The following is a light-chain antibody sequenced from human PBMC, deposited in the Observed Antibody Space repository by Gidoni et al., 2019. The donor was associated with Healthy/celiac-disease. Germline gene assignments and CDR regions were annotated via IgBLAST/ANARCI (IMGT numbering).Light chain of an antibody. Sequence: DIVMTQSPLSLPVTPGEPASISCRSSQSLLHSNGYNYLDWYRQKPGQSPQLLIYLGSNRASGVPDRFSGSGSGTDFTLRISRVEAEDVGVYYCMQALPPYTFGQGTKLEIK. J-gene: IGKJ2*01. CDR2: LGS. V-gene: IGKV2-28*01. CDR3: MQALPPYT. CDR1: QSLLHSNGYNY.